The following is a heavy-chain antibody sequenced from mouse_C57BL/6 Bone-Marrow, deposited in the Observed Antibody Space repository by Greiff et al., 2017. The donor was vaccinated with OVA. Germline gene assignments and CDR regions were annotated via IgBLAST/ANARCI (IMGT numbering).Heavy chain of an antibody. CDR1: GFTFSDYG. CDR2: ISNLAYSI. D-gene: IGHD2-5*01. J-gene: IGHJ1*03. CDR3: ARRDYSNYVWYFDV. Sequence: DVMLVESGGGLVQPGGSLKLSCAASGFTFSDYGMAWVRQAPRKGPEWVAFISNLAYSIYYADTVTGRFTISRENAKNTLYLEMSSLRSEDTAMYYCARRDYSNYVWYFDVWGTGTTVTVSS. V-gene: IGHV5-15*04.